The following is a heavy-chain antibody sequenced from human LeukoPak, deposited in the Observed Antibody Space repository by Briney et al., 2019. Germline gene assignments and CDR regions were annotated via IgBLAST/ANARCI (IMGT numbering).Heavy chain of an antibody. CDR2: INHRGST. CDR1: GGSFSGYY. V-gene: IGHV4-34*01. CDR3: ARGPGTWYYY. D-gene: IGHD6-13*01. J-gene: IGHJ4*02. Sequence: SETLSLTCAVYGGSFSGYYWSWIRQPPGKGLEWIWEINHRGSTNYNPSLKRRVTILIDKSKNQFSLKLSSVTAEDTALYYCARGPGTWYYYWGQGTLVTV.